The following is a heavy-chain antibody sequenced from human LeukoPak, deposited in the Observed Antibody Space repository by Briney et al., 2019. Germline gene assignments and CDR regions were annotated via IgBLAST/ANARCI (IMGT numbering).Heavy chain of an antibody. CDR2: INPIFGTA. V-gene: IGHV1-69*13. D-gene: IGHD5-18*01. CDR1: GYTFTGYY. Sequence: ASVKVSCKASGYTFTGYYMHWVRQAPGQGLEWMGWINPIFGTANYAQKFQGRVTITADESTSTAYMELSSLRSEDTAVYYCARARTGYSSNYYYYMDVWGKGTTVTVSS. CDR3: ARARTGYSSNYYYYMDV. J-gene: IGHJ6*03.